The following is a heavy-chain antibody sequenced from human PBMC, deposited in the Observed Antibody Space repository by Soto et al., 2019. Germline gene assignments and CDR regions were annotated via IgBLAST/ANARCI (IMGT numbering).Heavy chain of an antibody. CDR1: GGSISSYY. D-gene: IGHD6-13*01. CDR3: ARVVSAAAGPGTLTYYFDY. V-gene: IGHV4-59*01. Sequence: SETLSLTCTVSGGSISSYYWSWIRQPPGKGLEWIGYIYYSGSTNYNPSLKSRVTISVDTSKNQFSLKLSSVTAADTAVYYCARVVSAAAGPGTLTYYFDYWGQGALVTVSS. J-gene: IGHJ4*02. CDR2: IYYSGST.